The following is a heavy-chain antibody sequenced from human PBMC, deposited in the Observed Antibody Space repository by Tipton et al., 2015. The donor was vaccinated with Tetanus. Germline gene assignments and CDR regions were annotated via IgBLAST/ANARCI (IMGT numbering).Heavy chain of an antibody. J-gene: IGHJ6*02. CDR2: IDPNSGGT. CDR1: GYTFTGYY. V-gene: IGHV1-2*02. CDR3: ARDRGDYIYYGMDV. Sequence: QLVQSGAEVKKPGAPVKVSCKASGYTFTGYYIYWVRQAPGQGLEWTGWIDPNSGGTVYAQKFQGRVTMTRDTSISTAYMELRSLRSDDTAVYYCARDRGDYIYYGMDVWGPGTTVTVS. D-gene: IGHD3-22*01.